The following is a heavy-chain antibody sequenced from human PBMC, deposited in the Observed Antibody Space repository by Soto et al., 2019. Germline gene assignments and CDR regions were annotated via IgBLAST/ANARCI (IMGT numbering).Heavy chain of an antibody. CDR3: ARSQYSSSWYPFDY. D-gene: IGHD6-13*01. Sequence: QVQLAESGGGVVQPGRSLRLSCAASGFTFSSYGMHWVRQAPGKGLEWVAVIYYDGSNKYYADSVKGRFTISRDNSKNTLYLQMHSLRAEDTAVFYCARSQYSSSWYPFDYWGQGTLVTVSS. J-gene: IGHJ4*02. CDR2: IYYDGSNK. CDR1: GFTFSSYG. V-gene: IGHV3-33*01.